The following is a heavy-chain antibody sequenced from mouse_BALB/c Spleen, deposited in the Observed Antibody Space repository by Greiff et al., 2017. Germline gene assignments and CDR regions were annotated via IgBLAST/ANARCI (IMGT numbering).Heavy chain of an antibody. CDR3: ARESYYGSSGFAY. CDR2: IWAGGST. Sequence: VHLVESGPGLVAPSQSLSITCTVSGFSLTSYGVHWVRQPPGKGLEWLGVIWAGGSTNYNSALMSRLSISKDNSKSQVFLKMNSLQTDDTAMYYCARESYYGSSGFAYWGQGTLVTVSA. J-gene: IGHJ3*01. D-gene: IGHD1-1*01. V-gene: IGHV2-9*02. CDR1: GFSLTSYG.